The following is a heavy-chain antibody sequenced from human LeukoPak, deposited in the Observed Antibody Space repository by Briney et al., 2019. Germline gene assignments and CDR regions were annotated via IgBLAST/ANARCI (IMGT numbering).Heavy chain of an antibody. Sequence: GGSLRLSCAASGFTFSSYAMSWVRQAPGKGLEWVSILYSGGSTYYADSVKGRFTISRDNSRSTLYLQMNSLRAEDTAVYYCVRDYDSSGFLAHWGQGTLVTVSS. J-gene: IGHJ4*02. CDR2: LYSGGST. CDR1: GFTFSSYA. CDR3: VRDYDSSGFLAH. V-gene: IGHV3-66*01. D-gene: IGHD3-22*01.